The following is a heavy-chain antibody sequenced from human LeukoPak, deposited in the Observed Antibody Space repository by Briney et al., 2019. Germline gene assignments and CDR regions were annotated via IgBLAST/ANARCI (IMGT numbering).Heavy chain of an antibody. Sequence: ASVKVSCKASGGTFSSYAISWVRQAPGQGLEWMGGINGGSGRTKYLQKLQGRVTITRDTSANTAFMELSSLRSEDTAVYYCARESGRYQDFFENWGQGTLVTVSS. V-gene: IGHV1-3*01. CDR3: ARESGRYQDFFEN. D-gene: IGHD1-26*01. CDR1: GGTFSSYA. CDR2: INGGSGRT. J-gene: IGHJ4*02.